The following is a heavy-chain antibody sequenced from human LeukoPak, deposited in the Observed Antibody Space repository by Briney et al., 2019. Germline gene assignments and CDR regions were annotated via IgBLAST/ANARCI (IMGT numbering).Heavy chain of an antibody. CDR2: IYYSGST. J-gene: IGHJ6*02. CDR3: ARGPHYHDSSGYSPSYSYAMDV. Sequence: SETLSLTCTVSGGSISSDYWSWIRQPPGKGLEWIGYIYYSGSTNYNPPLRSRVTISVDTSKNQFSLDLRSVTAADTAVYYCARGPHYHDSSGYSPSYSYAMDVWGQGTTVTVSS. CDR1: GGSISSDY. V-gene: IGHV4-59*01. D-gene: IGHD3-22*01.